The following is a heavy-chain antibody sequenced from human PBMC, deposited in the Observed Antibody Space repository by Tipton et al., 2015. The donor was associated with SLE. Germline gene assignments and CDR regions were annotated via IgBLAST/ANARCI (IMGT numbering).Heavy chain of an antibody. CDR2: VYDSGFT. Sequence: TLSLTCTVSGGSVSSYYWIWIRQPAGKVLEWIGHVYDSGFTYNNPSLKSRLTMSVDTSKNQVSRNLNSVTAADTAVYYCASVRGAFDIWGQGTMVTVSS. J-gene: IGHJ3*02. CDR1: GGSVSSYY. CDR3: ASVRGAFDI. D-gene: IGHD3-10*02. V-gene: IGHV4-4*07.